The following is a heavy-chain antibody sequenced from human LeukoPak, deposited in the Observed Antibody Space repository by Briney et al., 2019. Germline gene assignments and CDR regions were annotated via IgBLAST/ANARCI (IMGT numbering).Heavy chain of an antibody. CDR3: ARDHGQQLVFDY. V-gene: IGHV4-4*07. CDR1: GGSTSSSY. Sequence: PSETLSLTCPLPGGSTSSSYWSWVRHPARTGLGWMGRFYTIGNTNYNPSLKSRVTMSVDTSKNQYSLKLSSVTAADTAVYYCARDHGQQLVFDYWGQGTLVTVSS. CDR2: FYTIGNT. J-gene: IGHJ4*02. D-gene: IGHD6-13*01.